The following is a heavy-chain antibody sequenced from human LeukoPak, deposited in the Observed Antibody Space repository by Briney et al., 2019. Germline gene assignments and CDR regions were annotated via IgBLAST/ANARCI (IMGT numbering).Heavy chain of an antibody. Sequence: PSETLSLTCAVYGGSFSGYYWSWIRQPPGKGLEWIGEINHSGSTNYNPSLKSRVTISVDTSKNQFSLKLSSVTAADTAVYYCARGHGENYYFDYWGQGTLVTVSS. CDR1: GGSFSGYY. V-gene: IGHV4-34*01. D-gene: IGHD4-17*01. CDR2: INHSGST. CDR3: ARGHGENYYFDY. J-gene: IGHJ4*02.